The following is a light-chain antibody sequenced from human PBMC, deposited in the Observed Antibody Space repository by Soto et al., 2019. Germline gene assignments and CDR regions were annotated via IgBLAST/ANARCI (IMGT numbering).Light chain of an antibody. V-gene: IGLV3-21*02. Sequence: SYELTQPPSVSVAPGQTARIACGGNNIGSKNVQWYQQKPGQAPVLVVYDDSDRPSGIPERFSGSNSVNTATLTISRVEAGDEADYYCQVWDSSGDHPPGVFGTGTKLTAL. J-gene: IGLJ1*01. CDR3: QVWDSSGDHPPGV. CDR1: NIGSKN. CDR2: DDS.